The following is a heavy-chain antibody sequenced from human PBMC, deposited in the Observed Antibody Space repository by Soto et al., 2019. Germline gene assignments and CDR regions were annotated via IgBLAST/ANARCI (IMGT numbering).Heavy chain of an antibody. CDR3: ARELYKDLGGYYYGMDV. Sequence: GGSLRLSCAASGFTFSSYWMSWVRQAPGKGLEWVANIKQDGSEEYYVDSVKGRFTISRDNAKNSLYLQMNSLRAEDTAVYYCARELYKDLGGYYYGMDVWGQGTTVTVSS. CDR1: GFTFSSYW. J-gene: IGHJ6*02. D-gene: IGHD1-26*01. V-gene: IGHV3-7*03. CDR2: IKQDGSEE.